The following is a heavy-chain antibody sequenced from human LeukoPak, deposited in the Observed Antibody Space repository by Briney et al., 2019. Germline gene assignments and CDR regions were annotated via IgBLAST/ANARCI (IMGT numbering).Heavy chain of an antibody. D-gene: IGHD2-2*02. V-gene: IGHV3-23*01. CDR3: AKSIYQLLYRSNIDY. CDR2: ISGSGGST. J-gene: IGHJ4*02. CDR1: GFTFSSYA. Sequence: GGSLRLSCAASGFTFSSYAMSWVRQAPGKGLEWVSAISGSGGSTYYADSVKGRFTISRDNSKNTLYLQMNSLRAEDTAMYYCAKSIYQLLYRSNIDYWGQGTLVTVSS.